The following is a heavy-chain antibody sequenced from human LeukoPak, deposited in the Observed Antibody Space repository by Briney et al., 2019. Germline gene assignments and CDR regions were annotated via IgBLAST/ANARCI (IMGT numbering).Heavy chain of an antibody. Sequence: ASVTVSCKASGGTFSSYAISWVRQAPGQGLEWMGWINPNSGGTNYAQKFQGWVTMTRDTSISTAYMELSRLRSDDTAVYYCARNIAAAENWFDPWGQGTLVTVSS. D-gene: IGHD6-13*01. CDR2: INPNSGGT. V-gene: IGHV1-2*04. CDR3: ARNIAAAENWFDP. CDR1: GGTFSSYA. J-gene: IGHJ5*02.